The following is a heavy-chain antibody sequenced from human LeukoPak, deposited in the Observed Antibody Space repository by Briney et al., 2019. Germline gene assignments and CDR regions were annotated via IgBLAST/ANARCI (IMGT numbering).Heavy chain of an antibody. CDR2: IYTSGST. D-gene: IGHD6-19*01. J-gene: IGHJ6*02. CDR1: GGSISSYY. CDR3: ARDTAVAALGYYYYGMDV. Sequence: PSETLSLTCTVSGGSISSYYWSWIRQPAGKRLEWIGRIYTSGSTNYNPSLKSRVTMSVDTSKNQFSLKLSSVTAAETAVYYCARDTAVAALGYYYYGMDVWGQGTTVTVSS. V-gene: IGHV4-4*07.